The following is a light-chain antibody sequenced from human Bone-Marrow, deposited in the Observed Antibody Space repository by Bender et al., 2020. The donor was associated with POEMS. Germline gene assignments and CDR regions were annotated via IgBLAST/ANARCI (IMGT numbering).Light chain of an antibody. J-gene: IGLJ2*01. CDR1: SSDVGNYNF. V-gene: IGLV2-14*01. CDR3: SSYMNTNTVDVV. CDR2: EVT. Sequence: QSALTQPRSVSGSPGQSVTISCTGTSSDVGNYNFVSWYQQHPGQAPKVIIYEVTYRPSGVSNRFSGSKSGNTASLTISGLQAEDEADYYCSSYMNTNTVDVVFGGGTKLTVL.